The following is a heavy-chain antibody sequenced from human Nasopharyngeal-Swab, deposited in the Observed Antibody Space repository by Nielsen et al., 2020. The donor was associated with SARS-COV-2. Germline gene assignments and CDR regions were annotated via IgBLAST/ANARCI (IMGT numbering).Heavy chain of an antibody. CDR1: GASISSYS. V-gene: IGHV4-4*07. D-gene: IGHD3-10*01. CDR2: IYTSGSP. J-gene: IGHJ5*02. CDR3: ARVAEGSGGFDP. Sequence: SETLSLTCTLAGASISSYSWGWIRQLAGKGLEWNGRIYTSGSPHYNPSLKSRVTMSVDTSKNQFSLKLSSVTAPYTAVYYCARVAEGSGGFDPGGQGTLVTVSS.